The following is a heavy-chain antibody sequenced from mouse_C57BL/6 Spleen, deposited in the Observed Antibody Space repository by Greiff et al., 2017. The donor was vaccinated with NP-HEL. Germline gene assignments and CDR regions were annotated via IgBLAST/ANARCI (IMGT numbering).Heavy chain of an antibody. J-gene: IGHJ2*01. V-gene: IGHV3-6*01. CDR3: ARGIPYFDY. Sequence: EVQLQQSGPGLVKPSQSLSLTCSVTGYSITSGYYWNWIRQFPGNKLEWMGYISYDGSNNYNPSLKNRISITRDTSKNQFFLKLNSVTTEDTATYYCARGIPYFDYWGQGTTLTVSS. D-gene: IGHD5-1-1*01. CDR2: ISYDGSN. CDR1: GYSITSGYY.